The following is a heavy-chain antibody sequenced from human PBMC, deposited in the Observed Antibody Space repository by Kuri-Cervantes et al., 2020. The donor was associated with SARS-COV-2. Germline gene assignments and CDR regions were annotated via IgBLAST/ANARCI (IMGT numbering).Heavy chain of an antibody. V-gene: IGHV4-30-2*01. J-gene: IGHJ6*02. Sequence: LRLSCAVSGGSISSGGYSWSWIRQPPGKGLEWIGYIYHSGSTYYNPSLKSRVTISVDRSKNQFSLKLSSVTAADTAVYYCARGVGAAVAGTLITIYYYGMDVWGQGTTVTVSS. CDR1: GGSISSGGYS. D-gene: IGHD6-19*01. CDR2: IYHSGST. CDR3: ARGVGAAVAGTLITIYYYGMDV.